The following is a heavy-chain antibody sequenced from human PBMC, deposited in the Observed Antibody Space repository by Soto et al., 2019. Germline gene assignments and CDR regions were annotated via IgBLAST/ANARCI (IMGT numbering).Heavy chain of an antibody. CDR1: GFTFSTYG. CDR3: AKEHRAMTVVVADYFDS. V-gene: IGHV3-30*18. Sequence: QVQLVESGGGVVQPGKSLRLSCAASGFTFSTYGIHWVRQAPGKGLEWVALISYDGGSKYYGDSVKGRFIISRDNSHNPVSLPMNSLRADDTAVYFCAKEHRAMTVVVADYFDSWGQGTLVTVSS. D-gene: IGHD3-22*01. CDR2: ISYDGGSK. J-gene: IGHJ4*02.